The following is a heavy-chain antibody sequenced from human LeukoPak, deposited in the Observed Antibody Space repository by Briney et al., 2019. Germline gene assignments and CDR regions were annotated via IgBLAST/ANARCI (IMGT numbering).Heavy chain of an antibody. Sequence: ASVKVSCKVSGYTLPELSMHWVRQAPGKGLEWVGGFDPEDGETIYAQKFQGRVTMTEDTSTDTAYMELSSLRYEDTAVYYCATLMVRGVTDAFDIWGQGTMVTVSS. V-gene: IGHV1-24*01. CDR2: FDPEDGET. CDR1: GYTLPELS. J-gene: IGHJ3*02. D-gene: IGHD3-10*01. CDR3: ATLMVRGVTDAFDI.